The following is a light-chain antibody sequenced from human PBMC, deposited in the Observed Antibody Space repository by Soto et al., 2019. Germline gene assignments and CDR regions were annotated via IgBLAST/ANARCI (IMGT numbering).Light chain of an antibody. Sequence: DIPMTQSPSTLSASVGDRVTITCRASHNIKNWLAWYQQKPGEAPKLLIYKASNLADGVPSRFSGSLSWTEYTLTVSSLQPDDSASYYCQQYENFATFGQGTRVEIK. CDR3: QQYENFAT. CDR2: KAS. CDR1: HNIKNW. J-gene: IGKJ1*01. V-gene: IGKV1-5*03.